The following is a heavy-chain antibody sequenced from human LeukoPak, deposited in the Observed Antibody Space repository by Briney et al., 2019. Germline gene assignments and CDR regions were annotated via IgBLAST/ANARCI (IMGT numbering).Heavy chain of an antibody. J-gene: IGHJ6*03. D-gene: IGHD1-7*01. CDR2: IIPIFGTA. V-gene: IGHV1-69*05. CDR1: GGTFSSYA. CDR3: ARARLSGGEYAGTTWESYYYYYYMDV. Sequence: GASVKVSCKASGGTFSSYAISWVRQAPGQGLEWMGGIIPIFGTANYAQKFQGRVTITTDESTSTAYIELSSLRSEDTAVYYCARARLSGGEYAGTTWESYYYYYYMDVWGKGTTVTVSS.